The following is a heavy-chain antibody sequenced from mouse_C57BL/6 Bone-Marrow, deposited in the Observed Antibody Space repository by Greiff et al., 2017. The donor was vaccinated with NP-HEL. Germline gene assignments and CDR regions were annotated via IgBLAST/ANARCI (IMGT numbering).Heavy chain of an antibody. D-gene: IGHD1-1*01. Sequence: QVQLQQSGAELVRPGPSVKMSCKASGYTFTNYWIGWAKQRPGHGLEWIGDIYPGGGYTNYNEKFKGKATLTADKSSSTAYMQFSSLTSEDSAIYYYARDYGSSYGYFDVWGTGTTVTVSS. CDR2: IYPGGGYT. J-gene: IGHJ1*03. V-gene: IGHV1-63*01. CDR1: GYTFTNYW. CDR3: ARDYGSSYGYFDV.